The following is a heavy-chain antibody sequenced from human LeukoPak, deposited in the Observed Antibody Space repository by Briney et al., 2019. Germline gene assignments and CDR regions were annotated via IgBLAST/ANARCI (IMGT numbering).Heavy chain of an antibody. CDR1: GGSFSGYY. J-gene: IGHJ4*02. CDR3: ARVPWEVVAAGFDY. D-gene: IGHD2-15*01. CDR2: INHSGST. Sequence: SETLSLTCAVYGGSFSGYYWSWIRQPPGKGLEWIGEINHSGSTNYNPSLKSRVTISVDTSKNQFSLKLSSVTAADTAVYYCARVPWEVVAAGFDYWGQGTLVTVSS. V-gene: IGHV4-34*01.